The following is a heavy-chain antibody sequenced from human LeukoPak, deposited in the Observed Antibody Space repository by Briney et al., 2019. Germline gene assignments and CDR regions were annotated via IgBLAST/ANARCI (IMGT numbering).Heavy chain of an antibody. J-gene: IGHJ6*03. Sequence: PGGSLRLSCAASGFTFDDYGMSWVRQAPGKGLEWVSGINWNGGSTGYADSVKGRFTTSRDNAKNSLYLQMNSLRAEDTAVYYCATSIGPGGNSDYYCYMDVWGKGTTVTVSS. V-gene: IGHV3-20*04. CDR2: INWNGGST. CDR3: ATSIGPGGNSDYYCYMDV. CDR1: GFTFDDYG. D-gene: IGHD4-23*01.